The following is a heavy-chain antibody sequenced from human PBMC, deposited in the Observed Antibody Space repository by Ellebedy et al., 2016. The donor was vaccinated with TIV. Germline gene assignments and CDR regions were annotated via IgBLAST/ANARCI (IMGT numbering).Heavy chain of an antibody. J-gene: IGHJ4*02. CDR2: IYHSGST. CDR3: ARVGLRYFDWPPEVYFDY. CDR1: GFTFSDYS. D-gene: IGHD3-9*01. Sequence: ESLKISCAASGFTFSDYSMNWVRQAPGKGLEWIGEIYHSGSTSYNPSLKSRVTISVDKSKNQFSLKLSSVTAADTAVYYCARVGLRYFDWPPEVYFDYWGQGTLVTVSS. V-gene: IGHV4-34*01.